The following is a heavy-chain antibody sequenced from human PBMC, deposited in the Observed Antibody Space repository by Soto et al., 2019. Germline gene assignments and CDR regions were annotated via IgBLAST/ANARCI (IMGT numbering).Heavy chain of an antibody. V-gene: IGHV3-9*01. Sequence: GGSLRLSCAASGFRFDEYAMHWVRQAPGKGLEWVSGINWSGGSVGYADSVRGRFTISRDNVKNSLYLQMNSLRAEDTALYYCAKEREKVHMVRGVIINYYYGMDAWGQGTTVTVSS. J-gene: IGHJ6*02. CDR3: AKEREKVHMVRGVIINYYYGMDA. CDR1: GFRFDEYA. D-gene: IGHD3-10*01. CDR2: INWSGGSV.